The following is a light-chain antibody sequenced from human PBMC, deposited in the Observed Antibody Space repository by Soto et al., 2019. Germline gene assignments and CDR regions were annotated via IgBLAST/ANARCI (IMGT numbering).Light chain of an antibody. V-gene: IGKV1-27*01. CDR1: QDIRNF. CDR2: AAS. J-gene: IGKJ3*01. CDR3: QQYSSVPV. Sequence: DIQMTQSPPSLSASVGDRVTITCRASQDIRNFVAWYQQKPGKAPKLLIYAASTLQSGVPSRFSGIGSGTDFTLTINSLQPEDVATYSCQQYSSVPVFGPGTKVEIK.